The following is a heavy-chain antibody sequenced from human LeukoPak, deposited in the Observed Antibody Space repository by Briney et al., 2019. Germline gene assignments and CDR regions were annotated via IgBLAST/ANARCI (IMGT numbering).Heavy chain of an antibody. CDR1: GGSISSSSYY. Sequence: SETLSLTCTVSGGSISSSSYYWSWIRQPPGKGLEWIGYIYYSGSTNYNPSLKSRVTISVDTSKNQFSLKLSSVTAADTAVYYCAREGWGGAEFDYWGQGTLVTVSS. CDR3: AREGWGGAEFDY. J-gene: IGHJ4*02. D-gene: IGHD1-26*01. CDR2: IYYSGST. V-gene: IGHV4-61*01.